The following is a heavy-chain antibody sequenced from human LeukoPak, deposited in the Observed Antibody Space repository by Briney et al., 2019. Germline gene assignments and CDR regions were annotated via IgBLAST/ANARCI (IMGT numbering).Heavy chain of an antibody. CDR1: GFTFSSYG. D-gene: IGHD5-18*01. V-gene: IGHV3-30*18. Sequence: PGGSLRLSCAASGFTFSSYGMHWVRQAPGKGLEWVAVISYDGSNKYYADSVKGRFTISRDNSKNTLYLQMNSLRAEDTAVYYCAKALEDTAIGYWGQGTLVTVSS. CDR2: ISYDGSNK. J-gene: IGHJ4*02. CDR3: AKALEDTAIGY.